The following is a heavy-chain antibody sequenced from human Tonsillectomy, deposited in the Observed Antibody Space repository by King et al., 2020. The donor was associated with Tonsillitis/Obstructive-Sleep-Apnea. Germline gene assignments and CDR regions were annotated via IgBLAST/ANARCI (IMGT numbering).Heavy chain of an antibody. CDR1: GFTFSSYW. J-gene: IGHJ6*03. CDR2: INSDGSST. CDR3: ARDTPNDFWSGLIYYYYYYMDV. Sequence: VQLVESGGGLVQPGGSLRLSCAASGFTFSSYWMHWVRHAPGKGLVWVSRINSDGSSTSYADSVKGRFTISRDNAKNTLYLQMNSLRAEDTAVYYCARDTPNDFWSGLIYYYYYYMDVWGKGTTVTVSS. V-gene: IGHV3-74*01. D-gene: IGHD3-3*01.